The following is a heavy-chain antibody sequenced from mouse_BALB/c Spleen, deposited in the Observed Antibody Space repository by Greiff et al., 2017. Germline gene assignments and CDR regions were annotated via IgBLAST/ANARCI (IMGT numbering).Heavy chain of an antibody. J-gene: IGHJ3*01. CDR2: IWGDGST. CDR3: AREGDDGYSTWFAY. D-gene: IGHD2-3*01. V-gene: IGHV2-6-7*01. CDR1: GFSLTGYG. Sequence: VQLQESGPGLVAPSQSLSITCTVSGFSLTGYGVNWVRQPPGKGLEWLGMIWGDGSTDYNSALKSRLSISKDNSKSQVFLKMNSLQTDDTARYYCAREGDDGYSTWFAYWGQGTLVTVSA.